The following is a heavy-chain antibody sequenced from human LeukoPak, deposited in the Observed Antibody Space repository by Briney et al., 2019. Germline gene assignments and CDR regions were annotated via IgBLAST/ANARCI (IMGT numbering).Heavy chain of an antibody. J-gene: IGHJ4*02. CDR3: ARDRLYGSGSYPDY. Sequence: GGSLRLSCAASGFTFSNYAMHWVRQAPGKGLEWVSRINSDGSSTSYADSVKGRFTISRDNAKNTLYLQMNSMRAEDTAVYYCARDRLYGSGSYPDYWGQGTLVTVSS. D-gene: IGHD3-10*01. CDR2: INSDGSST. CDR1: GFTFSNYA. V-gene: IGHV3-74*01.